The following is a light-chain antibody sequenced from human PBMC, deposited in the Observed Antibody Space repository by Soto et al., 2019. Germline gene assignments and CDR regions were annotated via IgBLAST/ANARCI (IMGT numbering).Light chain of an antibody. CDR3: SSYAGSNNYV. J-gene: IGLJ1*01. V-gene: IGLV2-8*01. CDR1: SSDVGGYDY. Sequence: QSALTQPRSVSGSPGQSVTISCTGTSSDVGGYDYVSWYQQYPGKAPKLMIYAVSKRPSGVPDRFSGSKSGNTASLTVSGLQAEDEADYYCSSYAGSNNYVFGTGTKLTVL. CDR2: AVS.